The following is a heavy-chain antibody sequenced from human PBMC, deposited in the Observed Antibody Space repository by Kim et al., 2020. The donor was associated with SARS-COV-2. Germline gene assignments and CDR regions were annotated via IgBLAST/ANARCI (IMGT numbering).Heavy chain of an antibody. CDR2: ISGSGGLT. J-gene: IGHJ6*01. CDR3: AKDQISGPYYDTSGYYY. D-gene: IGHD3-22*01. Sequence: GGSLRLSCAASGFSFSSYAMNWVRQAPGKGLEWVSLISGSGGLTYYADSVKGRFTISRDKSKNTLYLQMNSLRAEDTAVYFCAKDQISGPYYDTSGYYY. V-gene: IGHV3-23*01. CDR1: GFSFSSYA.